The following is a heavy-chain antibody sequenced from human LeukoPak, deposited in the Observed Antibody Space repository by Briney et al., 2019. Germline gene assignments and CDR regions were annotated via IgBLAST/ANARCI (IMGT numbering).Heavy chain of an antibody. J-gene: IGHJ6*02. CDR1: GYIFSDYY. Sequence: ASVKVSCKASGYIFSDYYMHWVRQAPGQGLEWLGWINPKSGAADYAQQFRGRVTMTRDTSINTDYMEMKRVTSDDTAVYYCARGDSGYYYYGMDVWGQGTTVTVSS. CDR3: ARGDSGYYYYGMDV. V-gene: IGHV1-2*02. CDR2: INPKSGAA.